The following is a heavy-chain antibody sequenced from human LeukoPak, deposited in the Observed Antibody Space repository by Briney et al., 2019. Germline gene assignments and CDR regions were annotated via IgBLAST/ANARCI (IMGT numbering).Heavy chain of an antibody. V-gene: IGHV3-30*03. CDR2: ISYDGSNK. Sequence: GGSLRLSCAASRFTFSSYGMHWVRQAPGKGLEWVAVISYDGSNKYYADSVKGRFTISRDNSKNTLYLQMNSLRAEDTAVYYCAGFSGGYSFDLYDAFDIWGQGTMVTVSS. CDR1: RFTFSSYG. CDR3: AGFSGGYSFDLYDAFDI. D-gene: IGHD6-13*01. J-gene: IGHJ3*02.